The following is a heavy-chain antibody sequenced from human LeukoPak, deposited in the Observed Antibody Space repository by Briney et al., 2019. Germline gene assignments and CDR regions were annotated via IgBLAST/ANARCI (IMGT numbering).Heavy chain of an antibody. CDR2: IYYSGSS. D-gene: IGHD3-16*01. CDR1: GGSISSSSYY. J-gene: IGHJ3*02. CDR3: ARDFGFPHTGDAFDI. Sequence: MPSETLSLTCTVSGGSISSSSYYWGWIRQPPGKGLEWIGSIYYSGSSYYNPSLKSRVTMSVDTSKNQFSLKLSSVTAADTAVYYCARDFGFPHTGDAFDIWGQGTMVTVSS. V-gene: IGHV4-39*07.